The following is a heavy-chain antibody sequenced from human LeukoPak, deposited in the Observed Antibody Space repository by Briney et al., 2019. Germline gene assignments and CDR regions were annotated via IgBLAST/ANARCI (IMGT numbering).Heavy chain of an antibody. Sequence: PSETLSLTCAVYGGSFSGYYWSWIRQPPGKGLEWIGEINHSGSTNYNPSLKSRVTISADTSKNQFSLKLSSVTAADTAVYYCARGGKGRLRWGLGDYWGQGTLVTVSS. J-gene: IGHJ4*02. D-gene: IGHD5-12*01. CDR1: GGSFSGYY. CDR2: INHSGST. CDR3: ARGGKGRLRWGLGDY. V-gene: IGHV4-34*01.